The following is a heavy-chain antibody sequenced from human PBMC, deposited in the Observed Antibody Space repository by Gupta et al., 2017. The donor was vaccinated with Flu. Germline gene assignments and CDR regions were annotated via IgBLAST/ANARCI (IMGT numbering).Heavy chain of an antibody. Sequence: QVQLQESGPGLVKPSQTLSLTCTVSGGSIRSGSYYWSWIRQPAGKGLEWIGRIYTSGSTNYNPSLKSRVTISVDTSKNQFSLKLSSVTAADTAVYYCARAMDRCSGGSCYSSWCDPWGQGTRGTVSA. J-gene: IGHJ5*02. CDR1: GGSIRSGSYY. D-gene: IGHD2-15*01. V-gene: IGHV4-61*02. CDR2: IYTSGST. CDR3: ARAMDRCSGGSCYSSWCDP.